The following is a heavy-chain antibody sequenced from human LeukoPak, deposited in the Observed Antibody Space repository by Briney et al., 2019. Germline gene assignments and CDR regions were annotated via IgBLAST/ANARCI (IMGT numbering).Heavy chain of an antibody. V-gene: IGHV3-23*01. J-gene: IGHJ4*02. Sequence: GGSLRLSCAASGFTFSSYAMSGVREAPGKGLEWVSAISGRSGDTYYAASVKGRFTISRDNSKNTLYLQMNTLRAEDTAVYYCAPYEGIGARGGQGTLVTVSS. CDR1: GFTFSSYA. CDR3: APYEGIGAR. CDR2: ISGRSGDT. D-gene: IGHD3-10*01.